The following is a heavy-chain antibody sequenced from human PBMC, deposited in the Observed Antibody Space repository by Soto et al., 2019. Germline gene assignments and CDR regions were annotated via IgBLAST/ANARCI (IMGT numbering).Heavy chain of an antibody. J-gene: IGHJ5*02. CDR3: ATQSLNWFDP. CDR1: GYTLTELS. V-gene: IGHV1-24*01. Sequence: ASVQVSCKVSGYTLTELSMHWVRQAPGKGHEWMGGFDPEDGETIYAQKFQGRVTMTEDTSTDTAYMELSSLRSEDTAVYYCATQSLNWFDPWGQGTLVTVSS. CDR2: FDPEDGET.